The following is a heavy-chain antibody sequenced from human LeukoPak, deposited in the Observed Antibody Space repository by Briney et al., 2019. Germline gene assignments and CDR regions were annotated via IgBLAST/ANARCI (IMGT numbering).Heavy chain of an antibody. D-gene: IGHD1-26*01. CDR2: IIPILGIA. CDR3: ARDQVGATYAFDI. Sequence: ASVKVSCKASGYTFTSYDINWVRQATGQGLEWMGRIIPILGIANYAQKFQGRVTITADKSTSTAYMELSSLRSEDTAVYYCARDQVGATYAFDIWGQGTMVTVSS. J-gene: IGHJ3*02. V-gene: IGHV1-69*04. CDR1: GYTFTSYD.